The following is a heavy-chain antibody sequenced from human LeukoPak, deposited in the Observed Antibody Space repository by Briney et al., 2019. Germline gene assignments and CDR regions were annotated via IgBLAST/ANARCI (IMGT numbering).Heavy chain of an antibody. CDR3: ARDTPGGYDFWWFDP. V-gene: IGHV4-61*01. D-gene: IGHD5-12*01. J-gene: IGHJ5*02. CDR1: GGSVSSNSNY. CDR2: N. Sequence: SETLSLTCTVSGGSVSSNSNYWSWIRQPPGKGLEWIGYNSCNPSLKSRVTISVDTSKNQFSLKLSSVTAADTAVYYCARDTPGGYDFWWFDPWGQGTLVTVSS.